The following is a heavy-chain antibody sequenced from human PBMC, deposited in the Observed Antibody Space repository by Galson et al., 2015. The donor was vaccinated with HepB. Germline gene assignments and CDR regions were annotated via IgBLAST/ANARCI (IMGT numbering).Heavy chain of an antibody. D-gene: IGHD6-6*01. CDR3: AKGARVLWKIAARPANGMDV. V-gene: IGHV3-30*18. CDR2: ISYDGSNK. J-gene: IGHJ6*02. CDR1: GFTFSSYG. Sequence: SLRLSCAASGFTFSSYGMHWVRQAPGKGLEWVAVISYDGSNKYYADSVKGRFTISRDNSKNTLYLQMNSLRAEDTAVYYCAKGARVLWKIAARPANGMDVWGQGTTVTVSS.